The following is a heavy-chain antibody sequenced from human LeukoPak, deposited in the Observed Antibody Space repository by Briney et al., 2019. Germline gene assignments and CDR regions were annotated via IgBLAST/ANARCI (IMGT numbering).Heavy chain of an antibody. Sequence: ASVKVSFKASGYAFTNYGITWVRQAPGQGLEWMGWISAYNGNTNYAQKLQGRVTMTTDPSTSTAYMELRSLRSDDTAVYYCARSGDSSSWYALDYWGQGTLVTVSS. J-gene: IGHJ4*02. CDR1: GYAFTNYG. CDR3: ARSGDSSSWYALDY. CDR2: ISAYNGNT. D-gene: IGHD6-13*01. V-gene: IGHV1-18*01.